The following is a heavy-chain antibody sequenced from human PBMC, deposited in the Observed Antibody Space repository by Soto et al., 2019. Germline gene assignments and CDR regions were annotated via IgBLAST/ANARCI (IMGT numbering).Heavy chain of an antibody. CDR1: RLTFSNYA. D-gene: IGHD3-16*02. Sequence: GGSLRLSCVISRLTFSNYALNWVRQAPGKGLEWVSSISGSGDSTYYADSVKGRFTISRDNSKNTLYLQMNSLRAEDTAVYYCAKDGSYYDYVWGTYRYLFDYWGQGALVTVSS. CDR3: AKDGSYYDYVWGTYRYLFDY. J-gene: IGHJ4*02. V-gene: IGHV3-23*01. CDR2: ISGSGDST.